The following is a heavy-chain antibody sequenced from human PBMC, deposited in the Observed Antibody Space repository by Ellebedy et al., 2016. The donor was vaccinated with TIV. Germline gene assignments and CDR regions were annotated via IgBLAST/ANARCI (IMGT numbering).Heavy chain of an antibody. CDR2: ISYDGSNK. Sequence: GESLKISCAASGFTFNSYGMHWVRQAPGKGLEWVAVISYDGSNKYYADSVKGRFTISRDISKNTLYLKMNSLRAEDTVVYYCGKDGGSGVWGSYRYYDYWGQGTLVTVSS. D-gene: IGHD3-16*02. CDR1: GFTFNSYG. CDR3: GKDGGSGVWGSYRYYDY. V-gene: IGHV3-30*18. J-gene: IGHJ4*02.